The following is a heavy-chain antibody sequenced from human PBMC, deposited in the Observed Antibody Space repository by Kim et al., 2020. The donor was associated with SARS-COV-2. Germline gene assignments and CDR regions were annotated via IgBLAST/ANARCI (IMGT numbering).Heavy chain of an antibody. CDR3: AKNFYKMDV. CDR1: GFIFGDYI. Sequence: GGSLRLSCTASGFIFGDYIMSWLRQAPGKGLEWVGFIRNKAYRGTTEYAASVKGRFTISRDDSKSIAYLQMNSLQAEDTAVYYCAKNFYKMDVWGQGTTVTVS. D-gene: IGHD1-1*01. V-gene: IGHV3-49*03. CDR2: IRNKAYRGTT. J-gene: IGHJ6*02.